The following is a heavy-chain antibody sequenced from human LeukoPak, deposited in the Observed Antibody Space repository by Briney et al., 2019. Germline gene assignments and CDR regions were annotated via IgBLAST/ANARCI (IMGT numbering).Heavy chain of an antibody. V-gene: IGHV3-23*01. J-gene: IGHJ4*02. D-gene: IGHD3-22*01. CDR3: AKVVTMIVVVTYYFDY. CDR1: GFTFSNYA. CDR2: ISGSGGTT. Sequence: GGSLRLSCAASGFTFSNYAMSWVRHAPGRGVEWVSTISGSGGTTNYAASLKGRFTISRDNSKNTLYLQMNSRRAEDTAVYYCAKVVTMIVVVTYYFDYWGQGTLVTVSS.